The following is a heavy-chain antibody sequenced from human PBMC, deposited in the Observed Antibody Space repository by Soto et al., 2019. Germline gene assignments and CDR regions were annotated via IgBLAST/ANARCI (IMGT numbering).Heavy chain of an antibody. CDR3: TRLSTSHSYYSYDY. CDR2: INPSGGST. Sequence: ASVKVSCKASGYTFTSYYMHWVRQAPGQGLEWMGIINPSGGSTSYAQKFQGRVTMTRDTSTSTVYMEVRRLTSDDTAVYYCTRLSTSHSYYSYDYWGQGSVVTVSS. D-gene: IGHD3-10*01. CDR1: GYTFTSYY. V-gene: IGHV1-46*01. J-gene: IGHJ4*02.